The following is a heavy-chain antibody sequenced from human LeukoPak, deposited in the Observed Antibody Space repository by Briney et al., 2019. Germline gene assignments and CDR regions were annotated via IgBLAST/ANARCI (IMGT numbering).Heavy chain of an antibody. CDR1: GYTFTKYY. D-gene: IGHD3-10*01. CDR3: ARGGGSSYWSETFDI. V-gene: IGHV1-18*01. J-gene: IGHJ3*02. CDR2: ISAYNGNT. Sequence: ASVKVSCKASGYTFTKYYISWVRQAPGQGLEWMGWISAYNGNTNYAHKLQGRVTMTIETSTSTAYIELRNLRSDDTAVYYCARGGGSSYWSETFDIWGQGTMVTVSS.